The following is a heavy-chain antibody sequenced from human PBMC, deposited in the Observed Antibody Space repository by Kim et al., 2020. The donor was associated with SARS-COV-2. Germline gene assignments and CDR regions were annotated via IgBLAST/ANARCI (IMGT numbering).Heavy chain of an antibody. CDR3: ARRYSSSPNWFDP. Sequence: SETLSLTCAVYGGSFSGYYWSWIRQPPGKGLEWIGEINHSGSTNYNPSLKSRVTISVDTSKNQFSLKLSSVTAADTAVYYCARRYSSSPNWFDPWGQGTLVTISS. V-gene: IGHV4-34*01. CDR2: INHSGST. D-gene: IGHD6-13*01. CDR1: GGSFSGYY. J-gene: IGHJ5*02.